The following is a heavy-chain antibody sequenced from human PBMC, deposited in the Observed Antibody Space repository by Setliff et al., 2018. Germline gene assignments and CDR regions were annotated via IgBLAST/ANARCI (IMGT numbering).Heavy chain of an antibody. J-gene: IGHJ4*02. CDR2: INWNGGSI. D-gene: IGHD2-21*01. CDR3: TTLYHSPGDGYMAVFDF. V-gene: IGHV3-20*04. CDR1: GFTFDDYA. Sequence: GGSLRLSCAASGFTFDDYAMTWVRQAPGKGLEWVSGINWNGGSIGYADSVKGRFTISRDNAKNSLYLQMNNLRVEDTAVYYCTTLYHSPGDGYMAVFDFWGQGSLVTVSS.